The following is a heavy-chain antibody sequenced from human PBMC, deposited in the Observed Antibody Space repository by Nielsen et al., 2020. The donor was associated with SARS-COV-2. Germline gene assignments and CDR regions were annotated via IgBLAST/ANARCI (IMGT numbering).Heavy chain of an antibody. J-gene: IGHJ4*02. Sequence: GESLKISCAASGFTFSDYYMSWIRQAPGKGLEWVSYISSSSSYINYADSVKGRFTISRDNAKNSLYLQMNALRAEDTAVYYCAREGRNLPLNYWGQGTLVTVSS. CDR1: GFTFSDYY. V-gene: IGHV3-11*05. CDR3: AREGRNLPLNY. CDR2: ISSSSSYI.